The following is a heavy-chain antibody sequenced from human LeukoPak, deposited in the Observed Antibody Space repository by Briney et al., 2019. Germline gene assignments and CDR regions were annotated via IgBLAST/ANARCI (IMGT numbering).Heavy chain of an antibody. CDR1: GFTFSDFY. D-gene: IGHD4-17*01. V-gene: IGHV3-11*04. CDR2: IIPSGTTT. Sequence: PGGSLRLSCAASGFTFSDFYMTWIRQAPGKGLEWVSYIIPSGTTTYYADSVKGRFTISRDNAKNSLYLQMNSLRAEDTAVYYCARTQIRRNDYGDYDYYYYGMDVWGQGTTVTVSS. J-gene: IGHJ6*02. CDR3: ARTQIRRNDYGDYDYYYYGMDV.